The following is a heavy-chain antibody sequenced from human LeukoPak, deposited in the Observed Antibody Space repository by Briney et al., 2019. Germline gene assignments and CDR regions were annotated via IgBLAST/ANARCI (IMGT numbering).Heavy chain of an antibody. CDR3: ARELLRYFDSVPYYFDY. V-gene: IGHV3-48*01. CDR2: ISSSSSAM. CDR1: GFTFSSYS. D-gene: IGHD3-9*01. J-gene: IGHJ4*02. Sequence: PGGSLRLSCAASGFTFSSYSMNWVRQAPAKGLEWVSYISSSSSAMYYADSVKGRFTISRDNAKNSLYLQMNSLRAEDTAVYYCARELLRYFDSVPYYFDYWGQGTLVTVSS.